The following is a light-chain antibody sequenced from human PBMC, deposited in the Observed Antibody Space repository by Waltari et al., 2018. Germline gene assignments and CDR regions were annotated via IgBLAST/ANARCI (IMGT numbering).Light chain of an antibody. J-gene: IGLJ2*01. Sequence: SYELTQPPSVSVSPGQPARISCSGDKLGDKYACWYQQKPGQSPVLVIYQDTKRPSGIPERFSGSNSGNTATLTISGTQAMDEADYYCQAWDSSTYVVFGGGTKLTVL. CDR2: QDT. CDR1: KLGDKY. V-gene: IGLV3-1*01. CDR3: QAWDSSTYVV.